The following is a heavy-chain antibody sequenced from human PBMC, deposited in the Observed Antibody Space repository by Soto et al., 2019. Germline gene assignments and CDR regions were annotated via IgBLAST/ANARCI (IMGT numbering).Heavy chain of an antibody. CDR1: GASISSSY. V-gene: IGHV4-59*01. D-gene: IGHD6-6*01. Sequence: SETLSLTCTVSGASISSSYWSWIRQPPGKGLEWIGYIFHSGTTNYNPSLKSRVTISVDTSKNQFSLNLSSLTTADTAVYFCARGGNRYISTSSGVGGFDYWGQGTLVTVSS. CDR2: IFHSGTT. CDR3: ARGGNRYISTSSGVGGFDY. J-gene: IGHJ4*02.